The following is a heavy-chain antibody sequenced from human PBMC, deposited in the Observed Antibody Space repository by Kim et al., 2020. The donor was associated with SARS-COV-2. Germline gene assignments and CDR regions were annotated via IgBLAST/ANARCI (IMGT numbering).Heavy chain of an antibody. Sequence: SETLSLTCTVSGGSISSYYWSWIRQPPGKGLEWIGYIYYSGSTNYNPSLKSRVTISVDTSKNQFSLKLSSVTAADTAVYYCARGLGSSGYYYYYYGMDVWGQGTTVTVSS. D-gene: IGHD3-22*01. V-gene: IGHV4-59*13. CDR2: IYYSGST. J-gene: IGHJ6*02. CDR3: ARGLGSSGYYYYYYGMDV. CDR1: GGSISSYY.